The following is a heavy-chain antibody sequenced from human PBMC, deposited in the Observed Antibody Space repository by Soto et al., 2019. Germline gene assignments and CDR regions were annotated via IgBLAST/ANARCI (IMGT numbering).Heavy chain of an antibody. CDR3: AKDLETTEFPGWYYYYGMDV. CDR1: GFTFRSYG. Sequence: TGVALRLSCAASGFTFRSYGMHWVPPAPGKRLGGVAVISYDGSNKYYADSVKGRFTISRDNSKNTLYLQMNSLRAEDTAVYYCAKDLETTEFPGWYYYYGMDVWGQGTTVTVSS. D-gene: IGHD4-17*01. V-gene: IGHV3-30*18. CDR2: ISYDGSNK. J-gene: IGHJ6*02.